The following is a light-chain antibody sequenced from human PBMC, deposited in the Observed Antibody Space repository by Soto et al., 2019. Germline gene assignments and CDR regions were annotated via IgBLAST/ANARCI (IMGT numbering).Light chain of an antibody. J-gene: IGKJ1*01. Sequence: DIVMTQSPDSLAVSLGERASISCRSSQSLLHSNGYNYLDWYLQKPGQSPQLLIYLGSNRASGVPDRFSASASGTDFTLTISRVEAEDVGVYYCMGALQSPPTFGQGTKVDIK. CDR3: MGALQSPPT. V-gene: IGKV2-28*01. CDR1: QSLLHSNGYNY. CDR2: LGS.